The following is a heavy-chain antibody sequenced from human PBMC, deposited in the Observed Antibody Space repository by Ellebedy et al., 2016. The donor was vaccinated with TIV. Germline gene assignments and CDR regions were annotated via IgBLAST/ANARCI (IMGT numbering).Heavy chain of an antibody. D-gene: IGHD1-26*01. V-gene: IGHV3-9*01. CDR3: AKDLFPSSSGPFDY. J-gene: IGHJ4*02. CDR1: GFTFDDYA. Sequence: SLKISCAASGFTFDDYAMHWVRQAPGKGLEWVSGISWNSGSIDYADSVKGRFTISRDNAKNSLYLQMNSLRAEDTVVYYCAKDLFPSSSGPFDYWGQGTLVTVSS. CDR2: ISWNSGSI.